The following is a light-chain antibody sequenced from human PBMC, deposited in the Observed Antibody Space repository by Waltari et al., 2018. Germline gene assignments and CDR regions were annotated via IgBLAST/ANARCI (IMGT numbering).Light chain of an antibody. V-gene: IGLV2-14*03. CDR3: SSYTRTSVYV. CDR2: DVF. J-gene: IGLJ1*01. CDR1: NSDVGYSDY. Sequence: QSALTQPASVSESPGQSITISCTGTNSDVGYSDYVSWYQQHPGKAPKLLIYDVFKRPSGVSNRFSGSKSGNTASLTISWLQAEDEADYYCSSYTRTSVYVFGSGTKVTVI.